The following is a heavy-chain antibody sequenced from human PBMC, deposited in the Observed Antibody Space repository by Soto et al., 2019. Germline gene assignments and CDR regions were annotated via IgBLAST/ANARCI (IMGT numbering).Heavy chain of an antibody. CDR3: AKGVGSSSWYRLFDY. CDR2: ISGSGGST. J-gene: IGHJ4*02. Sequence: EVQLLESGGGLVQPGGSLRLSCAASGFTFSSYAMSWVRQAPGKGLEWVSAISGSGGSTYYADSVKGRFTVSRDNTKNTLYLQMNSLRAEDTAVYYCAKGVGSSSWYRLFDYWGQGTLVTVSS. D-gene: IGHD6-13*01. V-gene: IGHV3-23*01. CDR1: GFTFSSYA.